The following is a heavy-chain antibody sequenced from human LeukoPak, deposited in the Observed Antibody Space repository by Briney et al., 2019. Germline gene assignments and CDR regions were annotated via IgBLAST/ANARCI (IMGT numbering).Heavy chain of an antibody. CDR3: ARDVGDIVTIPAAITVP. CDR2: ISGYNGNT. CDR1: GYRFRSYG. V-gene: IGHV1-18*01. D-gene: IGHD2-2*01. J-gene: IGHJ5*02. Sequence: ASVKVSCKGSGYRFRSYGINWVRQAPGQGLEWMGWISGYNGNTNYAQMVQGRVTMTTDTSTSTAYMELRSLRSDDTAMYYCARDVGDIVTIPAAITVPWGQGTLVTVSS.